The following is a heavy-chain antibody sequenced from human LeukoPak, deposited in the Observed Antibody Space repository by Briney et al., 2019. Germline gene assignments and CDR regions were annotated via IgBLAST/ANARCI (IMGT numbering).Heavy chain of an antibody. D-gene: IGHD2-15*01. J-gene: IGHJ6*03. V-gene: IGHV3-21*01. Sequence: GGSLRLSCAASGFTFSSYSMNWVRQAPGKGLEWVSSISSSSSYIYYADSVKGRFTISRDNAKNSLYLQMNSLRAEDTAVYYCASRGGTRLYYYYMDVWGKGTTVTVSS. CDR2: ISSSSSYI. CDR3: ASRGGTRLYYYYMDV. CDR1: GFTFSSYS.